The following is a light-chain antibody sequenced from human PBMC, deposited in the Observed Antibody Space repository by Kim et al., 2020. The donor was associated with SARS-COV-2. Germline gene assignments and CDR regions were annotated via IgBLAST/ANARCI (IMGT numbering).Light chain of an antibody. CDR3: QQYNNMYT. Sequence: EIVMTQSPATLSVSPGERATLSCRASQSVSSNLAWYQQKPGQAPRLLIYGASTRATGIPARFSGSGSGTEFTLTISSLQSEDIAVYYCQQYNNMYTFGQGTKLEI. J-gene: IGKJ2*01. CDR1: QSVSSN. CDR2: GAS. V-gene: IGKV3-15*01.